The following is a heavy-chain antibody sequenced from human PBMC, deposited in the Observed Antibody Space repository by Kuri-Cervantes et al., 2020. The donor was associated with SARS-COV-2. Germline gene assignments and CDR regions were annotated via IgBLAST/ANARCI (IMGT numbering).Heavy chain of an antibody. CDR3: VKDSRVYYFDY. V-gene: IGHV3-23*01. J-gene: IGHJ4*02. CDR1: GFTFSSFP. Sequence: GESLKISCAASGFTFSSFPMSWVRQAPGKGLEWDSGISGSGANTYYADSVKGWFTISRDNSKNTLYLQMNSLRAEDTAVYYCVKDSRVYYFDYWGQGTLVTVSS. D-gene: IGHD2/OR15-2a*01. CDR2: ISGSGANT.